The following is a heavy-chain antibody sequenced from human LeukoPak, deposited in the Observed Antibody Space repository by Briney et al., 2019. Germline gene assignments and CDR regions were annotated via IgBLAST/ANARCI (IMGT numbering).Heavy chain of an antibody. J-gene: IGHJ3*02. Sequence: PGGSLRLSCAASGFTFSSYAMSWVRQAPGKGLEWVSAISGSGGSTYYADSVKGRFTISRDNSKNTLYLQMNSHRREDTAMYYCARGLPVAPLDAFDIWGQGTMVTVSS. CDR2: ISGSGGST. CDR3: ARGLPVAPLDAFDI. D-gene: IGHD2-15*01. CDR1: GFTFSSYA. V-gene: IGHV3-23*01.